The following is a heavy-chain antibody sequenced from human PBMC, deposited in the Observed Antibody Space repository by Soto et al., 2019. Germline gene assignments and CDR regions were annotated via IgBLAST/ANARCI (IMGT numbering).Heavy chain of an antibody. CDR1: GFTFSSYW. CDR3: ARDWDTAMKNYYYYYGMDV. D-gene: IGHD5-18*01. CDR2: IKQDGSEK. Sequence: PGGSLRLSCAASGFTFSSYWMSWVRQAPGKGLEWVANIKQDGSEKYYVDSVKGRFTNSRDNAKNSLYLQMNSLRAEDTAVYYCARDWDTAMKNYYYYYGMDVWGQGTTVTVSS. V-gene: IGHV3-7*03. J-gene: IGHJ6*02.